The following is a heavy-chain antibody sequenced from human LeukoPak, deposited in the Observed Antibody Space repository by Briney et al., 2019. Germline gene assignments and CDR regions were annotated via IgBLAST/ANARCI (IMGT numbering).Heavy chain of an antibody. D-gene: IGHD3-10*01. J-gene: IGHJ4*02. CDR3: ARVATYYYGSGSSPGFDY. V-gene: IGHV1-69*04. Sequence: SVKVSCKASGYTFYSYGISWVRQAPGQGLEWMGRIIPILGIANYAQKFQGRVTITADKSTSTAYMELSSLRSEDTAVYYCARVATYYYGSGSSPGFDYWGQGTLVTVSS. CDR2: IIPILGIA. CDR1: GYTFYSYG.